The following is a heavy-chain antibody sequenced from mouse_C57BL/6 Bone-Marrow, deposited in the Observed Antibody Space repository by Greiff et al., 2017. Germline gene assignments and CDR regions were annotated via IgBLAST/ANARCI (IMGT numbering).Heavy chain of an antibody. J-gene: IGHJ2*01. V-gene: IGHV1-72*01. CDR2: IDPTSGGT. CDR3: ARKRGYCDY. CDR1: GYTFTSYW. Sequence: VQLQQPGAELVKPGASVKLSCKASGYTFTSYWMHWVKQRPGRGLAWIGRIDPTSGGTKYNEKFKSKATLTVDKPSSTAYMQLSSRTSEESAVDYCARKRGYCDYWGQGTTRTVSS.